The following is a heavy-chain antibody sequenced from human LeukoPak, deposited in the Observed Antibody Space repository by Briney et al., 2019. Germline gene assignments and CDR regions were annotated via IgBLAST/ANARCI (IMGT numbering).Heavy chain of an antibody. CDR1: GYTFTSYG. V-gene: IGHV1-18*01. Sequence: ASVKVSCKASGYTFTSYGISWVRQAPGQGLEWMGWISAYNGNTNYAQKLQGRVTMTTDTSTSTAYMELRSLRSDDTAVYYCARDSYYDSSGYYSADAFDIWGQGTMVTVSS. J-gene: IGHJ3*02. CDR2: ISAYNGNT. CDR3: ARDSYYDSSGYYSADAFDI. D-gene: IGHD3-22*01.